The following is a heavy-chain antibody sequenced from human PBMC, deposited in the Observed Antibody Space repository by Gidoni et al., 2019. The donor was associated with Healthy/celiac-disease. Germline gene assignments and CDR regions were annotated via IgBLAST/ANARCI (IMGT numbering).Heavy chain of an antibody. CDR2: IWYDGSNK. Sequence: QVQLVESGGGVVQPGRSLRLSCAASGFTFSSSGMHWVRQAPGKGLEWVAVIWYDGSNKYYADSVKGRFTISRDNSKNTLYLQMNSLRAEDTAVYYCARDRLNCSGGSCYNNWFDPWGQGTLVTVSS. J-gene: IGHJ5*02. CDR3: ARDRLNCSGGSCYNNWFDP. CDR1: GFTFSSSG. D-gene: IGHD2-15*01. V-gene: IGHV3-33*01.